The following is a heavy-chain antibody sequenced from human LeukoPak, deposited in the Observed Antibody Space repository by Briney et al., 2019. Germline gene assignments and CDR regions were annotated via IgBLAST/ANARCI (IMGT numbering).Heavy chain of an antibody. CDR3: AKLPAAGDADY. CDR1: GFTFSSYG. Sequence: GGSLRLSCAASGFTFSSYGMHWVRQAPGKGLEWVAFIRYDGSNKYYADSVKGRFTISRDNSKNTLYLQMNSLRAEDTAVYYCAKLPAAGDADYWGQGTLVTVSS. D-gene: IGHD6-13*01. J-gene: IGHJ4*02. CDR2: IRYDGSNK. V-gene: IGHV3-30*02.